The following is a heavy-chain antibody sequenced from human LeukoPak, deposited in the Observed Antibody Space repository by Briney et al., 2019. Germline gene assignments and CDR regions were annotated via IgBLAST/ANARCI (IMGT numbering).Heavy chain of an antibody. D-gene: IGHD2/OR15-2a*01. J-gene: IGHJ4*02. CDR3: ARGRNRLNFDY. CDR2: IYSGDSDA. Sequence: NRGESLKISCKGSGYTFTSYWIGWVRQMPGKGLEWMGIIYSGDSDARYSPSFQGQVTISADKSISTAYLQWSSLKASDTAMYFCARGRNRLNFDYWGQGTLVTVSS. V-gene: IGHV5-51*01. CDR1: GYTFTSYW.